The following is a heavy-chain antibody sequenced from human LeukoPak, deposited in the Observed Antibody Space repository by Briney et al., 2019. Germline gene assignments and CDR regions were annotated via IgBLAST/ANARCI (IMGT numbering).Heavy chain of an antibody. V-gene: IGHV2-70*11. CDR1: GFSLSTSGMC. D-gene: IGHD3-22*01. CDR2: IDWDDDK. Sequence: KSGPTLFNPTQTLTLTCTFSGFSLSTSGMCVSWIRQPPGKALEWLARIDWDDDKYYSTSLKTRLTISKDTSKNQVVLTMTNMDPVGTATYYCARIHYYDSSGYYDAFDIWGQGTMVTVSS. CDR3: ARIHYYDSSGYYDAFDI. J-gene: IGHJ3*02.